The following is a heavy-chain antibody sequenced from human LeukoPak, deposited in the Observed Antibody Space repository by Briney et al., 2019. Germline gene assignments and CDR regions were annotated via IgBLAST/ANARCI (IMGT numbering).Heavy chain of an antibody. CDR1: GFTFSNAW. CDR3: ARGGYSYGYPGY. V-gene: IGHV3-15*01. Sequence: PGGSLRLSCAASGFTFSNAWMSWVRQAPGKGLEWVGRIKSKTDGGTTDYAAPVKGRFTISRDDSKNTLYLQMNSLRAEDTAVYYCARGGYSYGYPGYWGQGTLVTVSS. CDR2: IKSKTDGGTT. D-gene: IGHD5-18*01. J-gene: IGHJ4*02.